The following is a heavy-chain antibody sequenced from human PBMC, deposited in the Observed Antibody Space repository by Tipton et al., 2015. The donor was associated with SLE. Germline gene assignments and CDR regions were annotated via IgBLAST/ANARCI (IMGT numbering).Heavy chain of an antibody. CDR2: IYYSGST. CDR3: ARGHYYGSGGSNWFDP. Sequence: TLSLTCTVSGYSISSGYYWGWIRQPPGKGLEWIGYIYYSGSTNYNPSLKSRVTISVDTSKNQFSLKLSSVTAADTAVYYCARGHYYGSGGSNWFDPWGQGTLVTVSS. J-gene: IGHJ5*02. CDR1: GYSISSGYY. V-gene: IGHV4-61*01. D-gene: IGHD3-10*01.